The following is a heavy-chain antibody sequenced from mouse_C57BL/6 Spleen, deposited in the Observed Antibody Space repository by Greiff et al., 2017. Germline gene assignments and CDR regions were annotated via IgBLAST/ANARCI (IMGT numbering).Heavy chain of an antibody. CDR2: ISSGGSYT. D-gene: IGHD1-1*01. CDR3: ARQGYYGSSHYFDY. V-gene: IGHV5-6*01. Sequence: EVKVVESGGDLVKPGGSLKLSCAASGFTFSSYGMSWVRQTPDKRLEWVATISSGGSYTYYPDSVKGRFTISRDNAKNTLYLQMSSLKSEDTAMYYCARQGYYGSSHYFDYWGQGTTLTVSS. CDR1: GFTFSSYG. J-gene: IGHJ2*01.